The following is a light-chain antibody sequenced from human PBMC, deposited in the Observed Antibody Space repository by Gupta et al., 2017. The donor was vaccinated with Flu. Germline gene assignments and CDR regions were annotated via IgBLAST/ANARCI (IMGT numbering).Light chain of an antibody. CDR3: QQFHSLPPT. Sequence: PSYLSASVGDTVAITCQASLDIDTFLNWYQHIPGRAPKVLIFDASNLETGVPSRFSGSRSGTNFTLTINSLLPEDFATYFCQQFHSLPPTFGQGTRLDI. CDR2: DAS. J-gene: IGKJ2*01. V-gene: IGKV1-33*01. CDR1: LDIDTF.